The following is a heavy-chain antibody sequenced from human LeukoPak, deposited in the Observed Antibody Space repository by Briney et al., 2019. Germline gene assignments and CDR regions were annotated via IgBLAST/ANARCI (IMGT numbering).Heavy chain of an antibody. Sequence: GGSLRLSCAASGFTVSSNYMSWVRQAPGKGLEWVSVIYSGGSTYYADSVKGRFTISRDNSKNTLYLQMNSLRAEDTAVYYCARETYYYDSSGYYDSWGQGTMVTVSS. CDR2: IYSGGST. D-gene: IGHD3-22*01. CDR3: ARETYYYDSSGYYDS. CDR1: GFTVSSNY. V-gene: IGHV3-53*01. J-gene: IGHJ3*02.